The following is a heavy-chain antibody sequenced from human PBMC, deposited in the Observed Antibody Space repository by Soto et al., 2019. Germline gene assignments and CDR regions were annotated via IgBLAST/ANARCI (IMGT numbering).Heavy chain of an antibody. Sequence: EVQLLESGGGLVQPGGSLRLSCAASGFTFSSYAMSWVCQAPGKGLEWVSAISGSGGSTYYADSVKGRFTISRDNSKNTQYLQMNSLRVEDTAVYYCAKDLGESYGSGSYYGDSCDYGGQGTLVTVSS. CDR3: AKDLGESYGSGSYYGDSCDY. CDR2: ISGSGGST. CDR1: GFTFSSYA. V-gene: IGHV3-23*01. D-gene: IGHD3-10*01. J-gene: IGHJ4*02.